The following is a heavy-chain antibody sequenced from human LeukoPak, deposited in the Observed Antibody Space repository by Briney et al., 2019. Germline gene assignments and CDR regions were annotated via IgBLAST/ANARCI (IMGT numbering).Heavy chain of an antibody. Sequence: SETLSLTCAVYGGSFSGYYWSWIRQPPGKGLEWSGEINHSGSTNYNPSLKGRVTISVDTSKSQFSLTLSSVTAAETAVYYCARGHRDYYGSGSYRLWGQGTLVTVSS. CDR1: GGSFSGYY. V-gene: IGHV4-34*01. D-gene: IGHD3-10*01. J-gene: IGHJ4*02. CDR3: ARGHRDYYGSGSYRL. CDR2: INHSGST.